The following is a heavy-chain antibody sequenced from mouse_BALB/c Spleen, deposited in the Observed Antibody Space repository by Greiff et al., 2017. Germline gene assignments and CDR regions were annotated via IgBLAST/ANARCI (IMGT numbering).Heavy chain of an antibody. Sequence: VKLMESGPGLVAPSQSLSITCTVSGFSLTSYDISWIRQPPGKGLEWLGVIWTGGGTNYNSAFMSRLSISKDNSKSQVFLKMNSLQTDDTAIYYCVRDPGTYFDVWGAGTTVTVSS. CDR2: IWTGGGT. J-gene: IGHJ1*01. V-gene: IGHV2-9-2*01. CDR3: VRDPGTYFDV. D-gene: IGHD4-1*01. CDR1: GFSLTSYD.